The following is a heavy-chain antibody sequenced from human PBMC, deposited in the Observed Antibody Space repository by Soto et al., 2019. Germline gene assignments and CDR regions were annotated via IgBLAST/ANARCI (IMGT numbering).Heavy chain of an antibody. V-gene: IGHV3-23*01. CDR2: ISNSGGGT. Sequence: GGSLRLSCAASGLTCSNYAMSWVRQAPGTGLEWVSSISNSGGGTYYADSVKGRFAISRDNSKNTLYLQMNSLRAEDTAVYYCARDTLSGITGTYGYWGQGTLVTVSS. J-gene: IGHJ4*02. D-gene: IGHD1-7*01. CDR1: GLTCSNYA. CDR3: ARDTLSGITGTYGY.